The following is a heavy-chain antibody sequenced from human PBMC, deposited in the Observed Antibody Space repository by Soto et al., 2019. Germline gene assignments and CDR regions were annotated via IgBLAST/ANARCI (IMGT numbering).Heavy chain of an antibody. V-gene: IGHV3-48*02. CDR2: INGISSNI. Sequence: GGSLRLSCAASGFTFSSYSMNWVRQAPGKGLEWVSYINGISSNIFYVDSVKGRFTTSRDNAKNSLYLQMDSLRDEDTAVYYCARDVYYYGSGSGYFDYWGRGTLVTVSS. CDR3: ARDVYYYGSGSGYFDY. J-gene: IGHJ4*02. D-gene: IGHD3-10*01. CDR1: GFTFSSYS.